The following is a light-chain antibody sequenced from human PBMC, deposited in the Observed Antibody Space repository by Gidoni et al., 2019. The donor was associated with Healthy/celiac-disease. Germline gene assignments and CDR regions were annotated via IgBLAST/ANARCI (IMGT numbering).Light chain of an antibody. Sequence: DIQMTQSPSSVSASVGDRVTITCRASQGISSWLALYQQKPGKAPKLLIYAASSLQSGVPSRFSGSGSGTDFTLTLRSLQPEDFATYYCQQANSFPFTFGGGTKVEIK. J-gene: IGKJ4*01. CDR2: AAS. CDR3: QQANSFPFT. CDR1: QGISSW. V-gene: IGKV1-12*02.